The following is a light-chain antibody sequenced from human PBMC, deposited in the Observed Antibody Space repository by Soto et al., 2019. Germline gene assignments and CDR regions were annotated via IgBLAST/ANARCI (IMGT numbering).Light chain of an antibody. CDR3: QQYNNWPPI. V-gene: IGKV3-15*01. J-gene: IGKJ4*01. CDR2: GAS. Sequence: EIGMSQSPSTLSVSPGERATLSCRASQSVSSNLAWYQQKPGQAPRLLIYGASTRATGIPARFSGSGSGTEFTLTISSLQSEDFAVYYCQQYNNWPPIFGGGTKV. CDR1: QSVSSN.